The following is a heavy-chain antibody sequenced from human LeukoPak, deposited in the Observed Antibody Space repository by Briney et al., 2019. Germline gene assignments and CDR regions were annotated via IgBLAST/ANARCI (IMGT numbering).Heavy chain of an antibody. CDR2: INHSGST. CDR3: ASSIAVPFDP. V-gene: IGHV4-34*01. D-gene: IGHD6-19*01. J-gene: IGHJ5*02. CDR1: GGSFSGYY. Sequence: SETLSLTCAVYGGSFSGYYWSWIRQPPGKGLEWIGEINHSGSTNYNPSLKSRVTISVDTSKNQFSLKLSSVAAADTAVYYCASSIAVPFDPWGQGTLVTVSS.